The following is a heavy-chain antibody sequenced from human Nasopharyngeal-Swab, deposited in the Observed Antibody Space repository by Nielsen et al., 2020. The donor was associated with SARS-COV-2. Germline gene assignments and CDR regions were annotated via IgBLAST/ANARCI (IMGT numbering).Heavy chain of an antibody. CDR3: ARGLSGIVPAPILGLGPYYYYYYMDV. D-gene: IGHD2-2*01. V-gene: IGHV4-34*01. J-gene: IGHJ6*03. CDR2: INHSGST. Sequence: WIRRPPGKGPEWIAEINHSGSTNYNPSLKSRVTLSVDTSMNQVSLEVSSVTAADTAVYYCARGLSGIVPAPILGLGPYYYYYYMDVWGKGTTVTSP.